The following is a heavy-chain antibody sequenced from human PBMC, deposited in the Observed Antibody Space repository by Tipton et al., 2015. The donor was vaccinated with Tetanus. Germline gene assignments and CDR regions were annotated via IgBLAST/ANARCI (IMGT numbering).Heavy chain of an antibody. CDR1: GLFFHNAW. J-gene: IGHJ4*02. D-gene: IGHD1-26*01. CDR2: IKSKTDGGTT. V-gene: IGHV3-15*07. CDR3: TTSGIVGSGSRVDY. Sequence: SLRLSCTTSGLFFHNAWMNWVRQAPGKGLEWVGRIKSKTDGGTTDYAARVKDRFSISRDDSKNTLFLLRNSLKIEDTAVYYCTTSGIVGSGSRVDYWGRGTLVTVSS.